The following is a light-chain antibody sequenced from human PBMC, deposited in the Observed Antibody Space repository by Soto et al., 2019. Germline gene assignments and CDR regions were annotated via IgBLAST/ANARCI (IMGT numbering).Light chain of an antibody. CDR3: QQYDSSPVT. V-gene: IGKV3-20*01. J-gene: IGKJ2*01. CDR1: QSVSSNY. Sequence: ENVLTQSPGTLSLSPGERATLSCRASQSVSSNYLTWYQQKTGQAPRLLIYGASSRANDIPDRFSGSGSGKDFTLTISRLEPEEFSVYYCQQYDSSPVTFGQGTKLEIK. CDR2: GAS.